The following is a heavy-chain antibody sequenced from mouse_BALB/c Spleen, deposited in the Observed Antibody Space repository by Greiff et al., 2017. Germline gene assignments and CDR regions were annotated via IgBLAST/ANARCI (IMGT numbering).Heavy chain of an antibody. CDR2: IYPGDGDT. Sequence: QVQLQQSGAELARPGASVKLSCKASGYTFTSYWMQWVKQRPGQGLEWIGAIYPGDGDTRYTQKFKGKATLTADKSSSTAYMQLSSLASEDSAVYYCARVSTATPFAYWGQGTLVTVSA. D-gene: IGHD1-2*01. V-gene: IGHV1-87*01. CDR1: GYTFTSYW. J-gene: IGHJ3*01. CDR3: ARVSTATPFAY.